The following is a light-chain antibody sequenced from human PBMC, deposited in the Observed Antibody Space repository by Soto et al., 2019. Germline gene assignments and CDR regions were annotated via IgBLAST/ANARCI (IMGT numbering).Light chain of an antibody. Sequence: QSVLTQPASVPGSPGQSITISCTGSSNDVGAFNYVSWYRHSPGEAPKVLIRGVSIRPSGVSIRFSASKSANTASLTISGLQAEDEALYYCSSYTTSNTWVFGGGTKVTVL. V-gene: IGLV2-14*03. J-gene: IGLJ3*02. CDR3: SSYTTSNTWV. CDR1: SNDVGAFNY. CDR2: GVS.